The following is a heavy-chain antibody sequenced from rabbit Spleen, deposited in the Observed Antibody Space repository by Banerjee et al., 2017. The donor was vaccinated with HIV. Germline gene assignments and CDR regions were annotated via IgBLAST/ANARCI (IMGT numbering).Heavy chain of an antibody. Sequence: QSLEESGGDLVKPGASLKLSCKASGFTLSSYWMCWVRQAPGKGLEWIGCIDTGSGGSPYYASWAKGRFTVTETSSTTVTLQLNSLTAADTATYFCVREVAAKLNLWGPGTLVTVS. J-gene: IGHJ4*01. D-gene: IGHD4-1*01. V-gene: IGHV1S40*01. CDR1: GFTLSSYW. CDR2: IDTGSGGSP. CDR3: VREVAAKLNL.